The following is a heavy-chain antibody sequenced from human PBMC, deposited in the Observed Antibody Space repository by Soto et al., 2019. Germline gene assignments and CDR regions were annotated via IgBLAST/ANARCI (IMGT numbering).Heavy chain of an antibody. V-gene: IGHV3-33*01. Sequence: QVQLVESGGGVVQPGRSLRLSCAASGFTFSTYGMHWVRQAPGKGLEWVAVIWYDGSNKYYADSVTGRFTISRDNSKSTLYLQMNSLRAEDTAVYYCARDRLLGNSFDYLGQGSLVTVSS. CDR3: ARDRLLGNSFDY. D-gene: IGHD1-26*01. CDR2: IWYDGSNK. J-gene: IGHJ4*02. CDR1: GFTFSTYG.